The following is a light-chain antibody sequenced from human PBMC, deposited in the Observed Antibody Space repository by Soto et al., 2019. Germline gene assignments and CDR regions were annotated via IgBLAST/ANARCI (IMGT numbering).Light chain of an antibody. CDR2: GAT. J-gene: IGKJ1*01. CDR3: QQYNNWPRT. V-gene: IGKV3-15*01. Sequence: EIVMTQSPAILSVSPGERATLSCRASQSVSSNLAWYQQKPGQAPRLLIHGATTRATGIPARFSGSGSGTEFTLTISSLQSEDFAVYYCQQYNNWPRTFGQGTKVEIK. CDR1: QSVSSN.